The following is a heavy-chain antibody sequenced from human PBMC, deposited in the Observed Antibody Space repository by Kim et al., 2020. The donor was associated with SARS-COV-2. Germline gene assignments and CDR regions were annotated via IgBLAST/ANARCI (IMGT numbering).Heavy chain of an antibody. J-gene: IGHJ4*02. CDR3: ARGAWLLPFEF. D-gene: IGHD6-19*01. V-gene: IGHV4-34*01. CDR2: INQSGST. Sequence: SETLSLTCAVYGESLSGYYWSWIRQPPGKGLEWIGEINQSGSTNYNPSLKSRVTISVDTSNNQFSLNLNSVTAADTAVYYCARGAWLLPFEFWGQGTLVTVSS. CDR1: GESLSGYY.